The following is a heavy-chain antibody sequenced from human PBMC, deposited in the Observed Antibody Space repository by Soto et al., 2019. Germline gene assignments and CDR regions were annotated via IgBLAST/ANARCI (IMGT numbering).Heavy chain of an antibody. V-gene: IGHV3-23*01. CDR2: ISGSGGST. D-gene: IGHD2-21*02. Sequence: GGSLRLSCAASGFTFSSYAMGWVRQAPGKGLEWVSAISGSGGSTYYADSVKGRFTISRDNSKNTLYLQMNSLRAEDTAVYYCAKSECGGDCYSNPDYYYYGMDVWGQGTTVTVSS. CDR1: GFTFSSYA. J-gene: IGHJ6*02. CDR3: AKSECGGDCYSNPDYYYYGMDV.